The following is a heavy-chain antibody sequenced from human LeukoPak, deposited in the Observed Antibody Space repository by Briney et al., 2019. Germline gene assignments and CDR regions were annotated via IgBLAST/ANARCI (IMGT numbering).Heavy chain of an antibody. D-gene: IGHD3-10*01. Sequence: PGKGLEWVSYIHNNSYIDQNPSLKSRLTTSIDTSKNQFSLKLSSVSAADTAVYYRATHASLRTSGDFDYWGQGTLVTVSS. CDR3: ATHASLRTSGDFDY. V-gene: IGHV4-59*08. J-gene: IGHJ4*02. CDR2: IHNNSYI.